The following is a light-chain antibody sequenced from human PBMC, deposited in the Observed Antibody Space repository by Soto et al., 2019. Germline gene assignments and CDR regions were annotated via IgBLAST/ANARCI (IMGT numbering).Light chain of an antibody. CDR1: QSISYW. J-gene: IGKJ1*01. Sequence: DIQMTQSPSTLSASVGDRVTITCRGSQSISYWLAWYQQKPGTAPKLLIFDASTLESGVPSRFSGSGSGTAFTLTISSLQPDDFATYYCQQYNTYSRTFGQGTKVEIK. CDR3: QQYNTYSRT. CDR2: DAS. V-gene: IGKV1-5*01.